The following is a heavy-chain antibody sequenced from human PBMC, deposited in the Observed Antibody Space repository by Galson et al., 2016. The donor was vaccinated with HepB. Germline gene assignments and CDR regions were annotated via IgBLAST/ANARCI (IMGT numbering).Heavy chain of an antibody. Sequence: SLRLSCAASGFTFSSSAMNWVRQAPGKGLEWVANIKQDGSGKYYVDSVKGRFTISRDNSKNTLFLQMSSLRAEDSAVYYCARDIGDCSSGTCYSDYLDYWGRGTLVAVSS. CDR2: IKQDGSGK. CDR3: ARDIGDCSSGTCYSDYLDY. CDR1: GFTFSSSA. J-gene: IGHJ4*01. V-gene: IGHV3-7*01. D-gene: IGHD2-15*01.